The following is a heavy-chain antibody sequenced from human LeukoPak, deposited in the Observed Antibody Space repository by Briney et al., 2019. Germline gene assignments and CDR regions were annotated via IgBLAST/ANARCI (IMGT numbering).Heavy chain of an antibody. D-gene: IGHD3-22*01. V-gene: IGHV4-59*01. Sequence: SETLSLTCTVSGGSITESYWSWIRQSPGKGLEWIGHIYYSRSTNYNSSLKSRVTMSLDTSKNQVSLRLSSVTAADTAMYYCAREVYDSSGNGFDIWGQGTMVTVSS. CDR1: GGSITESY. J-gene: IGHJ3*02. CDR2: IYYSRST. CDR3: AREVYDSSGNGFDI.